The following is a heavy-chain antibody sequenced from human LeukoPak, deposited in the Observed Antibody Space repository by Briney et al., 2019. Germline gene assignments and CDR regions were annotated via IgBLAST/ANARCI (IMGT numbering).Heavy chain of an antibody. Sequence: ASVKVSCKASGYTFTSYDINWVRQATGQGLEWMGWMNPNSGNAGYAQKFQGRVTMTRNTSISTAYMELSSLRSEDTAVYYCARARRYYGSGSTSYYFDYWGQGTLVTVSS. V-gene: IGHV1-8*01. D-gene: IGHD3-10*01. J-gene: IGHJ4*02. CDR2: MNPNSGNA. CDR3: ARARRYYGSGSTSYYFDY. CDR1: GYTFTSYD.